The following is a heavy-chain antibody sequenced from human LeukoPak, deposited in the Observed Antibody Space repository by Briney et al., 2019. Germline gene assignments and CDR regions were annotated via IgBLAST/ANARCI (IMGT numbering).Heavy chain of an antibody. CDR3: AKVASSSWSSYPDY. D-gene: IGHD6-13*01. V-gene: IGHV1-8*03. J-gene: IGHJ4*02. CDR2: MNPNSGNT. CDR1: GYTFTSYD. Sequence: ASVKVSCKASGYTFTSYDINWVRQATGQGLEWMGWMNPNSGNTGYAQKFQGRVTITRNTSISTAYMELSSLRSEDTAVYYCAKVASSSWSSYPDYWGQGTLVTVSS.